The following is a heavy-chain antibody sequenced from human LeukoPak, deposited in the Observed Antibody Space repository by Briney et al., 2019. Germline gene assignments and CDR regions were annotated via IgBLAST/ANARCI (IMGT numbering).Heavy chain of an antibody. Sequence: PGGSLRLSCAASGFTFSSYSMNWVRQAPGKGLEWVSYISSSSSTIYYADSVKGRFTISRDNAKNSLYLQMNSLRAEDTAVYYCARDLLLRYFDWLERGGYYYYGMDVWGQGTTVTVSS. D-gene: IGHD3-9*01. CDR2: ISSSSSTI. CDR1: GFTFSSYS. J-gene: IGHJ6*02. V-gene: IGHV3-48*01. CDR3: ARDLLLRYFDWLERGGYYYYGMDV.